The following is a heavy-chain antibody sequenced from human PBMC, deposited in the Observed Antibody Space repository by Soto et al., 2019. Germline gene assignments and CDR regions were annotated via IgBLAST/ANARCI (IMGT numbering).Heavy chain of an antibody. CDR3: TTEMRESSGWYWYFDL. V-gene: IGHV3-15*01. CDR2: IKSKTDGGTT. CDR1: GFTFSNAW. J-gene: IGHJ2*01. Sequence: EVQLVESGGGLVKPGGSLRLSCAASGFTFSNAWMSWVRQAPGKGLEWVGRIKSKTDGGTTDYAAPVKGRFTISRDDSKITLYLQMNSLKTEDTAVYYCTTEMRESSGWYWYFDLWGRGTLVTVSS. D-gene: IGHD6-19*01.